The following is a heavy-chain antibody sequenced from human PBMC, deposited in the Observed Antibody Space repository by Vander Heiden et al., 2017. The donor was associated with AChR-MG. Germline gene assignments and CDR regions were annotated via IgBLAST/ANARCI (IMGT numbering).Heavy chain of an antibody. D-gene: IGHD5-18*01. CDR2: IYYSGST. V-gene: IGHV4-31*03. J-gene: IGHJ6*03. CDR3: ARGVYGNTAMDFSGYYYYYMDV. CDR1: GGSISRGGYY. Sequence: QVQLQESGPGLVKPSQTLSLTCTVSGGSISRGGYYWSWIRQHPGKGLEWIGYIYYSGSTYYNPSLKSRVTISVDTSKNQFSLKLSSVTAADTAVYYCARGVYGNTAMDFSGYYYYYMDVWGKGTTVTVSS.